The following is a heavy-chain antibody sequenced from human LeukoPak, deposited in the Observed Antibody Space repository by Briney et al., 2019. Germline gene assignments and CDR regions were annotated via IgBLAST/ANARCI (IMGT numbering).Heavy chain of an antibody. J-gene: IGHJ3*02. Sequence: ASVKVSCKASGYTFTGYYMHWVRQAPGQGLEWMGRINPNSGGTNYGQKFQGRVTMTRDTSISTAYMELSRLRSDDTAVYYCATHDITMIVVAADAFDIWGQGTMVTASS. CDR1: GYTFTGYY. D-gene: IGHD3-22*01. CDR3: ATHDITMIVVAADAFDI. V-gene: IGHV1-2*06. CDR2: INPNSGGT.